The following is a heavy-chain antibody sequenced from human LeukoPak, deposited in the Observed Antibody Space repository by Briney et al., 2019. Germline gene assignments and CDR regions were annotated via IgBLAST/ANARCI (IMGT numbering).Heavy chain of an antibody. CDR2: IFYTGDS. Sequence: SETLSLTCTVSGVSSSSSYWSWVRQPPGKGREWGGYIFYTGDSNHNPSFKSRDSISLDTSKDQISLKLSSVPAADTAVYYCARHRFASPLDSWGQGTLVTVSS. D-gene: IGHD2-21*01. V-gene: IGHV4-59*08. CDR3: ARHRFASPLDS. CDR1: GVSSSSSY. J-gene: IGHJ4*02.